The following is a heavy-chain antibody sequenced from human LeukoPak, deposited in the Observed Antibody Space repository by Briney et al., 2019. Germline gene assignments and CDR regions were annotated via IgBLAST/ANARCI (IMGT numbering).Heavy chain of an antibody. J-gene: IGHJ4*02. CDR1: GFTFSTYW. Sequence: GGSLRLSCAASGFTFSTYWMNWVRQAPGKGLEWVANIKEDASEKYYVDSVKGRFTISRDNAKNSLYLQMNSLRAEDTAMYYCASDSAGNDYWGQGTLVTVSS. D-gene: IGHD6-13*01. CDR3: ASDSAGNDY. CDR2: IKEDASEK. V-gene: IGHV3-7*01.